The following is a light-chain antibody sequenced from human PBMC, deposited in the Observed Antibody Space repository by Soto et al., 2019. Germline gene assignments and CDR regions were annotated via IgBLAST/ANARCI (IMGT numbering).Light chain of an antibody. CDR2: DAS. Sequence: IVLTQSPATLSLSPGERSTLSFSSSQSVSSYLAWYQQKPGQAPRLLIYDASNRATGIPARFSGSGSGTDFTLTISSLEPEDFAVYYCQQRSNWPTFGQGTKVDI. V-gene: IGKV3-11*01. J-gene: IGKJ1*01. CDR3: QQRSNWPT. CDR1: QSVSSY.